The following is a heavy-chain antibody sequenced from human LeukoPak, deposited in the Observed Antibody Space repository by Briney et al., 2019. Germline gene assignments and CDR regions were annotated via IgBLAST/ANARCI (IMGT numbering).Heavy chain of an antibody. D-gene: IGHD5-24*01. CDR1: AYTFTTYG. Sequence: ASVKVSCKASAYTFTTYGITWVRQAPGQGLEWMGWISAYNGNTNYAQKLQGRVTMTTDTATSTAYMELRSLRFDDTAVYYCARALVDGYKELGYWGQGTLVTVSS. CDR3: ARALVDGYKELGY. V-gene: IGHV1-18*01. J-gene: IGHJ4*02. CDR2: ISAYNGNT.